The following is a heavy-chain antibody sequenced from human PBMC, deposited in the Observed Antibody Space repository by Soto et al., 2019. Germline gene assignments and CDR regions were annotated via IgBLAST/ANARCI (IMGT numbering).Heavy chain of an antibody. CDR2: IWYDGSNK. D-gene: IGHD2-15*01. Sequence: QVQLVESGGGVVQPGRSLRLSCAASGFTFSSYGMHWVRQAPGKGLEWVAVIWYDGSNKYYADSVKGRFTISRDNSKNTLYLQMNSLRAEDTAVYYCARYCSGGSCYYYYGMDVWGQGTTATVSS. V-gene: IGHV3-33*01. CDR3: ARYCSGGSCYYYYGMDV. CDR1: GFTFSSYG. J-gene: IGHJ6*02.